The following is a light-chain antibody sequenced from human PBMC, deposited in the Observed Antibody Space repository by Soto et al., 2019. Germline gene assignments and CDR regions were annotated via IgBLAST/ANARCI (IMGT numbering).Light chain of an antibody. Sequence: QSALTQPPSAYGSPAQSVTISCSGTSSDVGGYNFVSWYQQHPGKAPKLMIYEVNNRPSGVPDRFSGSKSGNTASLTVSGLQAEDEADYYCSSYAGSNNLVFGGGTKLTVL. CDR2: EVN. V-gene: IGLV2-8*01. CDR3: SSYAGSNNLV. CDR1: SSDVGGYNF. J-gene: IGLJ2*01.